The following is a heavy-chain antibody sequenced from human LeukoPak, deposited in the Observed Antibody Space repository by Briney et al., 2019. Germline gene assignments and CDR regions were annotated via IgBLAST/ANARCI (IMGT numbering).Heavy chain of an antibody. CDR1: GFTFSSYG. V-gene: IGHV3-33*06. CDR3: AKDVVLMTTVVSGHDAFDI. D-gene: IGHD4-23*01. Sequence: PGGSLRLSCAASGFTFSSYGMHWVRQAPGKGLEWVAVIWYDGSNKYYADSVKGRFTISRDNSKNTLYLQMNSLRAEDTAVYYCAKDVVLMTTVVSGHDAFDIWGQGTMVTVSS. CDR2: IWYDGSNK. J-gene: IGHJ3*02.